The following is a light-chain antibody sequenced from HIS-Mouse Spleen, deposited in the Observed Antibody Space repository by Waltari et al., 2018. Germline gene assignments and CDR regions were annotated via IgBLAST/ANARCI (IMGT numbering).Light chain of an antibody. J-gene: IGLJ1*01. Sequence: QSALTQPPSVSGSPGQSVTIPCTGTSSDVGRYNRVPWYQPPPGTAPKLMIYEVSNRPSGVPDRFSGSKSGNTASLTISGLQAEDEADYYCSSYTSSSTVFGTGTKVTVL. CDR3: SSYTSSSTV. CDR2: EVS. CDR1: SSDVGRYNR. V-gene: IGLV2-18*02.